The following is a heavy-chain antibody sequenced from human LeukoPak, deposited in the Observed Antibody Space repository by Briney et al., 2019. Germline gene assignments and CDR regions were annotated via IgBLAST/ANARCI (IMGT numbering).Heavy chain of an antibody. D-gene: IGHD6-13*01. V-gene: IGHV4-39*01. CDR1: GGSFISGIYY. J-gene: IGHJ4*02. CDR3: ARLLPIAAAGGHYFDY. CDR2: IYYRGST. Sequence: SETLSLTCNVSGGSFISGIYYWGWVRQPPGKGLEWIASIYYRGSTYYNQSHKSRVTISVDTSKKQFSLKVTSVTAADTAVYYCARLLPIAAAGGHYFDYWGQGTLVTVSS.